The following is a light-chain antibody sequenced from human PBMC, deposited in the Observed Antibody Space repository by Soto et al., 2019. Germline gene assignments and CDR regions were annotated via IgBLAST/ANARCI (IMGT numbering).Light chain of an antibody. CDR3: SSFTSDITYV. J-gene: IGLJ1*01. CDR1: SSDVGGYNS. CDR2: DVT. V-gene: IGLV2-14*01. Sequence: QSVLTQPASVSGSPGQSITISCTGTSSDVGGYNSVSWYRQDPGKAPKLMIYDVTNRPSGVSNRFSGSKSGNTASLTISGLQAEDEAAYYCSSFTSDITYVFGTGTTVTVL.